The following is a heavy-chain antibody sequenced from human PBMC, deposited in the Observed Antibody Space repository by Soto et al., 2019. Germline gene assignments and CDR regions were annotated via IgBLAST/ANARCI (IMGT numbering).Heavy chain of an antibody. Sequence: EVQLLESGGGLVQPGGSLRLSCAASGFTFSSFAMSWVRQAPGKGLEWVSGISGSGGNTYYADSVKGRFTISRDNSKNTLYLQMNSLKAEDTAVYYCAKDVDPCCWGQGTLVTVSS. V-gene: IGHV3-23*01. CDR3: AKDVDPCC. CDR1: GFTFSSFA. J-gene: IGHJ4*02. CDR2: ISGSGGNT.